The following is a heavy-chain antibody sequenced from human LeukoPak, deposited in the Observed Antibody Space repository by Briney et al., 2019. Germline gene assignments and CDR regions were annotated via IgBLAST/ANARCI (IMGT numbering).Heavy chain of an antibody. Sequence: GGSLRLSCAASGFTFSSYGMHWVRQAPGKGLEWVAVISYDGSKINSADSVKSRFTISRDNSKSTLYLQMNRLRAEETAVYYCAKDQSHISSWYGGWFDPRGQGTLVTVSS. CDR3: AKDQSHISSWYGGWFDP. D-gene: IGHD6-13*01. J-gene: IGHJ5*02. CDR2: ISYDGSKI. CDR1: GFTFSSYG. V-gene: IGHV3-30*18.